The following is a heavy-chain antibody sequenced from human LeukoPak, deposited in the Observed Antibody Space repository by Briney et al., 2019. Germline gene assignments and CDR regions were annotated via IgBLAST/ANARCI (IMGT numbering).Heavy chain of an antibody. J-gene: IGHJ4*02. V-gene: IGHV1-2*02. D-gene: IGHD3-9*01. CDR1: GYTFTGYY. CDR2: INPNSGGT. Sequence: ASVRVSCKASGYTFTGYYMHWVRQAPGQGLEWMGWINPNSGGTNYAQKFQGRVTMTRDTSISTAYMELSRLRSDDTAVYYRARPHYDILTGYLWRLDYWGQGTLVTVSS. CDR3: ARPHYDILTGYLWRLDY.